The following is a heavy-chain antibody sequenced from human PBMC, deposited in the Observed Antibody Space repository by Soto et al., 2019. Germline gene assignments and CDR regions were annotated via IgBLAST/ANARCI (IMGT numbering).Heavy chain of an antibody. CDR1: GLTVSTNY. V-gene: IGHV3-53*02. Sequence: EVQLVETGRGLIQPGGSLRLSCAASGLTVSTNYLSWVRQAPGKGLEWVSIIYSDGSTFYGGSLRGRFTISRDNSKNTLYLQMDSLRAEDTAVYYCARARDSTTGTRINTMDVWGQGTTVTVSS. CDR3: ARARDSTTGTRINTMDV. CDR2: IYSDGST. D-gene: IGHD4-4*01. J-gene: IGHJ6*02.